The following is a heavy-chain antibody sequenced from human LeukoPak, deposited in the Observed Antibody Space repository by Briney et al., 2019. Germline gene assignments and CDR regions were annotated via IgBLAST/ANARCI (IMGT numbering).Heavy chain of an antibody. V-gene: IGHV3-23*01. CDR1: GFTFSSYA. CDR3: AKVSRNYYDSSGYAFDI. Sequence: PGGSLRLSCTTSGFTFSSYAMSRVRQAPGKGLEWVSAVSGSGGSTYYTSSLKGRFTISRDNSKNTLYLQMNSLRAEDTAVYYCAKVSRNYYDSSGYAFDIWGQGTVVTVSS. D-gene: IGHD3-22*01. J-gene: IGHJ3*02. CDR2: VSGSGGST.